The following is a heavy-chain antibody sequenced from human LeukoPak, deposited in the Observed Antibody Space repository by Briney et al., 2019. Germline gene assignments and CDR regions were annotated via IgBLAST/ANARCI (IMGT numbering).Heavy chain of an antibody. V-gene: IGHV4-39*01. CDR1: GGSISSSRYC. CDR2: IYYSGST. D-gene: IGHD6-19*01. Sequence: SETLSLTCTVSGGSISSSRYCWVWIRQPPGKGLEWIGNIYYSGSTYYNPSLKSRVTISVDTSKNQFSLKLSSVTAADTAVYYCAGPRIAVAGLGPFDYWGQGTLVTVSS. J-gene: IGHJ4*02. CDR3: AGPRIAVAGLGPFDY.